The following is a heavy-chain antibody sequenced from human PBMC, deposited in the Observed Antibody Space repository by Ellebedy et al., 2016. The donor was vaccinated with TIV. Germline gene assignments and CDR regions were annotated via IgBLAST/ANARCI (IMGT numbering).Heavy chain of an antibody. CDR3: ARVRRDDSSGYYFGSYFDY. CDR2: IYYSGST. CDR1: GGSISSGGYY. D-gene: IGHD3-22*01. V-gene: IGHV4-31*03. Sequence: SETLSLTCTVSGGSISSGGYYWSWIRQHPGKGLEWIGYIYYSGSTYYNPSLKSRVTISVDTSKNQFSLKLSSVTAADTAVYYCARVRRDDSSGYYFGSYFDYWGQGTLVTVSS. J-gene: IGHJ4*02.